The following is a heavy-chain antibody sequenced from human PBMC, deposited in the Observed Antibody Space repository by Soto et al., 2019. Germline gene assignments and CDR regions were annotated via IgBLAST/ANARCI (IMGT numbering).Heavy chain of an antibody. D-gene: IGHD3-9*01. CDR1: GGTFSSYA. Sequence: ASVKVSCKASGGTFSSYAISWVRQAPGQGLEWMGGIIPIFGTANYAQKFQGRVTITADESTSAAYMELSSLRSEDTAVYYCARHYDMVTGDPPGYNYGLGGWHKGTTGTVAS. J-gene: IGHJ6*04. CDR2: IIPIFGTA. CDR3: ARHYDMVTGDPPGYNYGLGG. V-gene: IGHV1-69*13.